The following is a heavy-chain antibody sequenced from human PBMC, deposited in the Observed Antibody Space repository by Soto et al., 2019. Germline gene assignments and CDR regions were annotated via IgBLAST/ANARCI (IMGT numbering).Heavy chain of an antibody. Sequence: ASVKGSCKASGGTFSSYTISWVRQAPGQGLEWMGGIIPIFGTANYAQKFQGRVTITADESTSTAYMELSSLRSEDTAVYYCARALSWREYYGMDVWGQGTTVTVSS. CDR3: ARALSWREYYGMDV. CDR1: GGTFSSYT. J-gene: IGHJ6*02. CDR2: IIPIFGTA. V-gene: IGHV1-69*13. D-gene: IGHD6-13*01.